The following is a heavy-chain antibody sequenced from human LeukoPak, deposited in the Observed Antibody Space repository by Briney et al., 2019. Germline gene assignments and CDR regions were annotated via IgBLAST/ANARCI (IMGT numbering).Heavy chain of an antibody. CDR1: GGSFSGYY. J-gene: IGHJ4*02. CDR2: INHSGST. CDR3: ARTSYYDRSTYYLAY. D-gene: IGHD3-22*01. V-gene: IGHV4-34*01. Sequence: KPSETLSLTCAVYGGSFSGYYWSWIRQPPGKGLEWIGEINHSGSTNCNPSLKSRVTISVDTSKNQFSLMLSSVTAADTAVYFCARTSYYDRSTYYLAYWGQRLLVTVSS.